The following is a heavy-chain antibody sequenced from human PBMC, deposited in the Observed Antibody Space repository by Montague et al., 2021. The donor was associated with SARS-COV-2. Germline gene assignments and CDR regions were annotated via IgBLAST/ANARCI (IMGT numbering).Heavy chain of an antibody. J-gene: IGHJ4*02. V-gene: IGHV5-51*01. CDR2: IYPGDSDT. CDR3: ARHPRYCSGGSCYSGGESDY. D-gene: IGHD2-15*01. CDR1: GYSFTSYW. Sequence: QSGAEVKKPGESLKISCKGSGYSFTSYWIDWARQMPGKGLEWMGIIYPGDSDTRYSPSFHGQVTISADKSISTAYLQWGSLKASDTAMYYCARHPRYCSGGSCYSGGESDYWGQGTLVTVSS.